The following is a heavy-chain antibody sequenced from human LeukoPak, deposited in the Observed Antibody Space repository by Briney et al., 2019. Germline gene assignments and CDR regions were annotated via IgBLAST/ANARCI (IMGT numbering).Heavy chain of an antibody. D-gene: IGHD6-13*01. CDR3: ARDSFWYSSSWYPDYFDY. J-gene: IGHJ4*02. CDR2: INPSSGGT. CDR1: GYTFTGYY. V-gene: IGHV1-2*02. Sequence: ASVKVSCKASGYTFTGYYMHWVRQAPGQGLEWMGWINPSSGGTNYAQKFQGRVTMTRNTSISTAYMELSRLRSDDTAVYYCARDSFWYSSSWYPDYFDYWGQGTLVTVSS.